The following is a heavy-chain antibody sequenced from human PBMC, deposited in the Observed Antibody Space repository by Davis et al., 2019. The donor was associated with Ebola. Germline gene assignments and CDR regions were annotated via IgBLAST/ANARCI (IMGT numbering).Heavy chain of an antibody. CDR2: IYYSGST. D-gene: IGHD3-9*01. J-gene: IGHJ6*02. Sequence: MPSETLSLTCIVSGASINSYYWGWIRQPPGKGLEWIGYIYYSGSTNYNPSLKSRVTISVDTSKNQFSLKLSSVTAADTAVYYCARGPGILSPYYGMDVWGQGTTVTVSS. CDR1: GASINSYY. CDR3: ARGPGILSPYYGMDV. V-gene: IGHV4-59*01.